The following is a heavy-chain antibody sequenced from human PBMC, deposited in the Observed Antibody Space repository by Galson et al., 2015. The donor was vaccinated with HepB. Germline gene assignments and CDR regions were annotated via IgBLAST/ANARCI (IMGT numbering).Heavy chain of an antibody. V-gene: IGHV3-33*08. CDR1: GFTFSSYG. Sequence: SLRLSCAASGFTFSSYGMHWVRQAPGKGLEWVAVIWYDGSNKYYADSVRGRFTISRDNSKNTLYLQMNSLRAEDTAVYYCAREVQVVRGFIHNWFDPWGQGTLVTVSS. D-gene: IGHD3-10*01. CDR2: IWYDGSNK. CDR3: AREVQVVRGFIHNWFDP. J-gene: IGHJ5*02.